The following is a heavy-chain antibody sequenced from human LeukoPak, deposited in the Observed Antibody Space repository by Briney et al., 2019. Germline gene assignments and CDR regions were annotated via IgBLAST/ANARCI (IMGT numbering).Heavy chain of an antibody. V-gene: IGHV1-46*01. CDR3: ARDNSVGDIAWWFDP. D-gene: IGHD3-16*02. CDR2: INPSGSST. CDR1: GYSFTSHY. Sequence: ATVKVSCKASGYSFTSHYMHWVRQAPGQGLEWMGLINPSGSSTLYAQKFQGRVTMTRDMSTTTDYMELSSLRSEDTAVYYCARDNSVGDIAWWFDPWGQGTLVTVSS. J-gene: IGHJ5*02.